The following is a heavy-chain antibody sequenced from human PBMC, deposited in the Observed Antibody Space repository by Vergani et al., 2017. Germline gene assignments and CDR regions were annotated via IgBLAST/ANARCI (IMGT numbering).Heavy chain of an antibody. CDR1: GFTFSSYS. J-gene: IGHJ4*02. Sequence: EVQLVESGGGLVQPGGSLRLSCAASGFTFSSYSMNWVRQAPGKGLEWVSYISSSSSTIYYADSVKGRFTISRDNAKNSLYLQMNSLRDEDTAVYYCARDWGAGYSYGYGYFDYWGQGTLVTVSS. D-gene: IGHD5-18*01. CDR2: ISSSSSTI. V-gene: IGHV3-48*02. CDR3: ARDWGAGYSYGYGYFDY.